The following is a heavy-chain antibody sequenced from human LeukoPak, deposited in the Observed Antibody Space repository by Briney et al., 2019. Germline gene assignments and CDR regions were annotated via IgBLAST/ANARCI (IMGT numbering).Heavy chain of an antibody. CDR2: INPSGGST. V-gene: IGHV1-46*01. J-gene: IGHJ4*02. D-gene: IGHD1-26*01. CDR1: GYTFTSYY. CDR3: ATLTGPYSGSYYGSFDY. Sequence: ASVKVSCKVSGYTFTSYYMHWVRHAPGQGLEWMGIINPSGGSTSYAQKFQGRVTMTRDTSTSTVYMELSSLRSEDTAVYYCATLTGPYSGSYYGSFDYWGQGTLVTVSS.